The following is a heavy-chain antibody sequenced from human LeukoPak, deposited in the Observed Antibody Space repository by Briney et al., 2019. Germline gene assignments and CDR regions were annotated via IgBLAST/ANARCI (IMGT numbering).Heavy chain of an antibody. J-gene: IGHJ5*02. CDR1: GYTFTGYY. D-gene: IGHD6-19*01. CDR2: INLHTGGT. CDR3: ARCQARLSWFDP. Sequence: ASVKLSCKASGYTFTGYYMHWVRQPPGQGLELMGCINLHTGGTNYAQKFHGRVTMTRDASISTAYMELSRLRSDDTAVYYCARCQARLSWFDPWGQGTLVPVSS. V-gene: IGHV1-2*02.